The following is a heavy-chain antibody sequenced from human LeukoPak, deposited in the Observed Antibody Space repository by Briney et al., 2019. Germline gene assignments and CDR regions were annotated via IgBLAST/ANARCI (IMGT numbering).Heavy chain of an antibody. Sequence: AGSLTLSCADSGFTFSSYAMSWVRQAPGKGLEWVSIISGSGGSTYYADSVKGRFTISRDNSKNTLYLQINSLRAEDTAVYYCATGLRTVTTDNWGQGTLVPVSS. V-gene: IGHV3-23*01. CDR3: ATGLRTVTTDN. CDR2: ISGSGGST. D-gene: IGHD4-11*01. J-gene: IGHJ4*02. CDR1: GFTFSSYA.